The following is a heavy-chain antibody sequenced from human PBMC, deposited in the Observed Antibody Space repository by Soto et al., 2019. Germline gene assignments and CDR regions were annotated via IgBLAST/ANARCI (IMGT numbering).Heavy chain of an antibody. CDR2: IGPNPANT. Sequence: GGSLRLSCAASGFTFSTFGMLWVRQPPGEGLEWVSAIGPNPANTKYTDSVKGRFTISRDNSKNTVFLQMSSLRAEDTALYYCATARHCSSDACPAAEWGQGTLVTVSS. D-gene: IGHD2-2*01. V-gene: IGHV3-23*01. J-gene: IGHJ4*02. CDR3: ATARHCSSDACPAAE. CDR1: GFTFSTFG.